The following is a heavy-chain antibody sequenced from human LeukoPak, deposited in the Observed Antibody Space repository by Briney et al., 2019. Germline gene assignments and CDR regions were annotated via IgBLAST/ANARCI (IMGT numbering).Heavy chain of an antibody. Sequence: PGGSLRLSCAASGFTFSSYGMSWVRQAPGKGLEWVSAISGSGGSTYYADSVKGRFTISRDNSKNTLYLQMNSLRAEDTAVYYCAKDQAFEVVTPLISGQQGNGIDYWGQGTLVTVSS. V-gene: IGHV3-23*01. CDR2: ISGSGGST. D-gene: IGHD4-23*01. CDR1: GFTFSSYG. J-gene: IGHJ4*02. CDR3: AKDQAFEVVTPLISGQQGNGIDY.